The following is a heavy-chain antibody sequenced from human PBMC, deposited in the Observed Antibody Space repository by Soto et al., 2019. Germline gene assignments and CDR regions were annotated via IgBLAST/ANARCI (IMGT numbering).Heavy chain of an antibody. CDR2: MNPNNGNT. V-gene: IGHV1-8*01. CDR3: ARRGMDV. J-gene: IGHJ6*02. Sequence: ASLKVSCKASGYTFNSDDFNWVRQATGQGREWMGWMNPNNGNTGYAQKFQGWVTMTRDTSISTVYMELSRLRSDDTAVYYCARRGMDVWGQGTTVTVSS. CDR1: GYTFNSDD.